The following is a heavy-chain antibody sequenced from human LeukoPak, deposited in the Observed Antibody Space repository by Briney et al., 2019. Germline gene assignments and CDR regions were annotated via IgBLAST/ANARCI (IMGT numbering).Heavy chain of an antibody. V-gene: IGHV4-34*01. CDR1: DGSFSGYS. CDR3: ARHRAYTYAFYGGNPLDY. CDR2: INHSGST. Sequence: SETLSLTCGVYDGSFSGYSWSWIRQSPDKGLEWIGEINHSGSTNYNPSLQSRVTISIDTSKKQISMMLSSVTAADTAVYYCARHRAYTYAFYGGNPLDYWGQGTVVTVSS. J-gene: IGHJ4*02. D-gene: IGHD4-23*01.